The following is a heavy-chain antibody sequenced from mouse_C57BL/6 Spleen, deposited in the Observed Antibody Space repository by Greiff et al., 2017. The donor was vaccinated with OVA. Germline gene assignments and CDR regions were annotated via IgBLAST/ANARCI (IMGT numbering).Heavy chain of an antibody. J-gene: IGHJ4*01. Sequence: QVQLQQPGAELVKPGASVKMSCKASGYIFTSYWITWVKQRPGQGLEWIGDIYPGSGSTNYNEKFKSKATLTVDTSSSTAYMQLSSLTSEDSAVYYCARGSSRYAMDYWGQGTSVTVSS. CDR1: GYIFTSYW. CDR3: ARGSSRYAMDY. V-gene: IGHV1-55*01. CDR2: IYPGSGST. D-gene: IGHD1-1*01.